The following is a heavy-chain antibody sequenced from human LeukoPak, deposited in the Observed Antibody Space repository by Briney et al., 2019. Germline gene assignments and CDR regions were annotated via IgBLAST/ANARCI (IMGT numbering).Heavy chain of an antibody. Sequence: GGSLRLSCVGSGFTFSTYWMSWVRQAPGKGLEWVAHIKQDGSEKYFVDSVKGRFTISRDNSKNSLYLQMNSLRTEDTALYYCAKGGSSSDYFDYWGQGTLVTVSS. CDR1: GFTFSTYW. J-gene: IGHJ4*02. CDR3: AKGGSSSDYFDY. V-gene: IGHV3-7*03. D-gene: IGHD6-6*01. CDR2: IKQDGSEK.